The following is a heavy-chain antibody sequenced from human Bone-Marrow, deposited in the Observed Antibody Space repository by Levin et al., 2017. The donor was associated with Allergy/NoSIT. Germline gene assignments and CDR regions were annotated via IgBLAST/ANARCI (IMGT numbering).Heavy chain of an antibody. CDR2: IIPIFGPP. D-gene: IGHD2-15*01. CDR3: ARLTGDCSGGACLSRYFYYYMDV. Sequence: ASVKVSCKASGGTFSSHGIAWVRQAPGQGLEWMGGIIPIFGPPNHAQKFQGRVTISADESTNTAYMELSSLRSDDTAVFYCARLTGDCSGGACLSRYFYYYMDVWGKGTTVTVSS. CDR1: GGTFSSHG. J-gene: IGHJ6*03. V-gene: IGHV1-69*13.